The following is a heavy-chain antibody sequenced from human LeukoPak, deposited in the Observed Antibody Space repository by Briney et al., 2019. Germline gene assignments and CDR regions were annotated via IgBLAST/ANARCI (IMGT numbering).Heavy chain of an antibody. CDR1: GFPVSSNF. V-gene: IGHV3-53*01. Sequence: GGSVRLSCAVSGFPVSSNFMSWVRQAPGKGLQSVSIMCSGGSTDYADSVRGRFSISRDSSQNTVSLQMNSLRVEDTAVYYCARGDGSAWPLDKWGQGTLVTVS. CDR3: ARGDGSAWPLDK. J-gene: IGHJ4*02. CDR2: MCSGGST. D-gene: IGHD6-19*01.